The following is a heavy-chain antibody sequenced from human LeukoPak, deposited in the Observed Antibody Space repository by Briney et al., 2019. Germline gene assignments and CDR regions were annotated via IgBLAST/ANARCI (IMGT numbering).Heavy chain of an antibody. CDR2: IIPILGIA. Sequence: GASVSVSCKASGGTFSSYAISGVRQAPGQGLEGMGRIIPILGIANYAQKFQGRVTITADKSTSTAYMELSSLRSEDTAVYYCARGGRGDYVAWFDPWGQGTLVTVSS. V-gene: IGHV1-69*04. CDR3: ARGGRGDYVAWFDP. J-gene: IGHJ5*02. D-gene: IGHD4-17*01. CDR1: GGTFSSYA.